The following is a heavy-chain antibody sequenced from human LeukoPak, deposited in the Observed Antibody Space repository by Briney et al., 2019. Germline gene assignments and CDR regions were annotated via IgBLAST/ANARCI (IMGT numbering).Heavy chain of an antibody. CDR1: GFTFSRYG. CDR2: ISGSGGST. Sequence: PGGSLRLSCAASGFTFSRYGMHWVRQAPGKGLEWVSAISGSGGSTYYADSVKGRFTISRDNSKNTLYLQMNSLRAEDTAVYYCAKDKEAQWLRSSSLGAFDYWGQGTLVTVSS. J-gene: IGHJ4*02. D-gene: IGHD5-12*01. CDR3: AKDKEAQWLRSSSLGAFDY. V-gene: IGHV3-23*01.